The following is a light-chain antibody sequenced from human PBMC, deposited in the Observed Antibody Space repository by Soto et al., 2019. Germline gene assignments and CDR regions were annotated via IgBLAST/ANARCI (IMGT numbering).Light chain of an antibody. Sequence: DIQMTQSPSSVSASVGDRVTITCRASQGISSWLAWYQQKPGKAPKLLIYAASSLQSAVPSRFSGSGSGTDFTLTISSLQPDDFAVYYCQQRSNWPPGITFGQGTRLEIK. CDR3: QQRSNWPPGIT. CDR1: QGISSW. CDR2: AAS. V-gene: IGKV1-12*01. J-gene: IGKJ5*01.